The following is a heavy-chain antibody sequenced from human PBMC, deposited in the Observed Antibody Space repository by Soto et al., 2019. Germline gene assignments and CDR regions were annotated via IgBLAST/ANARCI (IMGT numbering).Heavy chain of an antibody. J-gene: IGHJ5*02. V-gene: IGHV1-18*01. CDR3: ARDVVAATLHVSWFDP. CDR1: GYTFINYG. Sequence: ASVKVSCKASGYTFINYGISWVRQAPGQGLEWMGWISAYNGNTNYAQKLQGRVTMTTDTSTTTAYMELRSLRSDDTAVYYCARDVVAATLHVSWFDPWGQGTLVTVSS. D-gene: IGHD2-15*01. CDR2: ISAYNGNT.